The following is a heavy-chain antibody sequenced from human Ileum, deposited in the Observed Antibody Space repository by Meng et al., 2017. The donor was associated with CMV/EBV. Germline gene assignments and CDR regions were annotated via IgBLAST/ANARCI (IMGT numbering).Heavy chain of an antibody. CDR1: GASIRSYC. Sequence: QVESDGSVTWQGNLSGTLAHTCNVSGASIRSYCWSWLRQPAGKGLEWIGRFTARGNTNYNPSLKSRVTMSLDTSLNQFSLRLNSVTAADTAVYYCARDVIRDDTGSWFDPWGQGTLVTVSS. D-gene: IGHD3-9*01. J-gene: IGHJ5*02. CDR2: FTARGNT. CDR3: ARDVIRDDTGSWFDP. V-gene: IGHV4-4*07.